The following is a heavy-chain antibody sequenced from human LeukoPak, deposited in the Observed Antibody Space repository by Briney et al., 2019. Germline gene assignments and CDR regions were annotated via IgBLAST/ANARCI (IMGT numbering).Heavy chain of an antibody. CDR1: GFTVSNYF. D-gene: IGHD3-10*01. CDR3: ARNTDYYGSGTYGYFDR. CDR2: IYSGGTT. V-gene: IGHV3-53*01. Sequence: GGSLRLSCAASGFTVSNYFMSWVRQAPGKGLEWVSLIYSGGTTHYPDSVKGLFTISRDNSKNILYIQMDSLRAEDTDVYYCARNTDYYGSGTYGYFDRWGRGTLVTVSS. J-gene: IGHJ2*01.